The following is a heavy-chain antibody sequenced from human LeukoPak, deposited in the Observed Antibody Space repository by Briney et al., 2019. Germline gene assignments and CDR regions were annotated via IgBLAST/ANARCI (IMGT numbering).Heavy chain of an antibody. J-gene: IGHJ3*02. CDR1: GGSIGSYY. CDR2: IYTSGST. V-gene: IGHV4-4*07. Sequence: PSETLSLTCTVSGGSIGSYYWSWIRQPAGKGLEWIGRIYTSGSTNYSPSPKSRVTMSVDTSKNQFSLKLSSVTAADTAVYYCARDEDMYGDYVQAFDIWGQGTMVTVSS. CDR3: ARDEDMYGDYVQAFDI. D-gene: IGHD4-17*01.